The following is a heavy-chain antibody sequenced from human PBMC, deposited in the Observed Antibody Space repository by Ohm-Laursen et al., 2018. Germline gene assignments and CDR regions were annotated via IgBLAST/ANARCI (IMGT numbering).Heavy chain of an antibody. J-gene: IGHJ4*02. CDR1: GYNFTSYW. V-gene: IGHV5-51*01. CDR3: VRPTAGIVGA. Sequence: ESLKISCKDSGYNFTSYWIGWVRQMPGKGLEWMGIIYPDDSDTRYSPSFQGQVTISADKSISTAYLQWSSLKASDTAIYYCVRPTAGIVGAWGQGTLVTVSS. CDR2: IYPDDSDT. D-gene: IGHD1-26*01.